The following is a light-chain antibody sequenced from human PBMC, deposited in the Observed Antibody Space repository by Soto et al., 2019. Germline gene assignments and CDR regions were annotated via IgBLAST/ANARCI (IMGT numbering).Light chain of an antibody. V-gene: IGKV1-12*01. CDR1: QGISIL. CDR3: READSLRSK. Sequence: IQMTQSPSSVSASVGDRVTITCRASQGISILLSCYHHKPVKPPRLLIYAASILQSGVPSRFSGSGSGTDFTLAISILKPEDCATHYCREADSLRSKFSGGTRLE. J-gene: IGKJ4*02. CDR2: AAS.